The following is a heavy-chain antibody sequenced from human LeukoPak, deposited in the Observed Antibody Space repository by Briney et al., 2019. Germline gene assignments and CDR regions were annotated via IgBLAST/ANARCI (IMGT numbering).Heavy chain of an antibody. CDR1: GFTFSSYS. CDR2: ISSSGSTI. CDR3: ARDSYSSSWYRSEYFQH. J-gene: IGHJ1*01. V-gene: IGHV3-48*04. D-gene: IGHD6-13*01. Sequence: PGGSLRLSCAASGFTFSSYSMNWVRQAPGKGLEWVSYISSSGSTIYYADSVKGRFTISRDNAKNSLYLQMNSLRAEDTAVYYCARDSYSSSWYRSEYFQHWGQGTLVTVSS.